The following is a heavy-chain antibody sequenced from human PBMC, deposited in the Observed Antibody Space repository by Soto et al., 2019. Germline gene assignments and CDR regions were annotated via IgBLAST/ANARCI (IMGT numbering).Heavy chain of an antibody. CDR3: ARVGPPSDV. V-gene: IGHV3-48*04. Sequence: PGGSLRLSCAASGGTFSSYGMHWVRQAPGKGLECVSYISSSGSTIYYADSVKGRFTISRDNAKNSLYLQMNSLRAEDTAVYYCARVGPPSDVWGQGTTVTVSS. CDR1: GGTFSSYG. CDR2: ISSSGSTI. J-gene: IGHJ6*02.